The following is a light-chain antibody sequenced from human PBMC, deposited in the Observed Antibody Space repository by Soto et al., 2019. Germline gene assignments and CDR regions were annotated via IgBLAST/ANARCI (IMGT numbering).Light chain of an antibody. CDR1: QGISSF. CDR3: HQVNIYPLT. CDR2: GAS. V-gene: IGKV1-9*01. Sequence: IQLTQSPSSLSASVGDRVTITCRASQGISSFLAWYQQKPGKAPELLIYGASTLQSGVPSRFSGSGSGTDFTLTISSLQPEDFETYYCHQVNIYPLTFGGGTKVEIK. J-gene: IGKJ4*01.